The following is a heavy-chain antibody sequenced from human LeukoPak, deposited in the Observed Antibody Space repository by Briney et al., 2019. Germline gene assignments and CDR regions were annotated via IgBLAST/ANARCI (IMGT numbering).Heavy chain of an antibody. CDR3: ATDPAYCGGDCYRT. D-gene: IGHD2-21*02. J-gene: IGHJ5*02. Sequence: ASVKVSCKVSGYTLTELSMHWVRQAPGKELEWMGGFDPEDGETIYAQKFQGRVTMTEDTSTDTAYMELSSLRSEDTAVYYCATDPAYCGGDCYRTWGQGTLVTVSS. CDR2: FDPEDGET. V-gene: IGHV1-24*01. CDR1: GYTLTELS.